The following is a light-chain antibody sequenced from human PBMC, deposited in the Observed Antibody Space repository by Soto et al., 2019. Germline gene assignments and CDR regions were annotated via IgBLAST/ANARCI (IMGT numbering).Light chain of an antibody. CDR1: QSVRSTY. Sequence: MVMRQSPVTLSVSPGERATLSCRASQSVRSTYLAWYQQKPGQAPRLLIFGVSNRAAGIPARFSGSGSGTEFTLTISSLQSEDFAVYYCQQYGDWPLTFGGGTKVDIK. V-gene: IGKV3-15*01. CDR3: QQYGDWPLT. CDR2: GVS. J-gene: IGKJ4*01.